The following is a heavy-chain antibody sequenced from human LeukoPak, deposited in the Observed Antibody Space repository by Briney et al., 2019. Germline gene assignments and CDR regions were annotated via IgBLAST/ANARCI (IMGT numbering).Heavy chain of an antibody. D-gene: IGHD5-24*01. J-gene: IGHJ6*03. CDR1: SGSISSYY. CDR3: ARELMARVSTSPLRRRSYSYMDV. CDR2: IDMSWST. V-gene: IGHV4-4*07. Sequence: PSETLSLTCSVSSGSISSYYWSWIRRPAGKGLEWIGHIDMSWSTNYNPSLKSRVTMSVDTSKNQFSLNLSSVTAADTAIYYCARELMARVSTSPLRRRSYSYMDVWGKGTTVTVSS.